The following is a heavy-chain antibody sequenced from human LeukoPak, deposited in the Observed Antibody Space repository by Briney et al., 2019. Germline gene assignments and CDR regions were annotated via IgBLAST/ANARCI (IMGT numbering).Heavy chain of an antibody. J-gene: IGHJ5*02. CDR1: GITFNSYA. Sequence: AGSLRLSCAGSGITFNSYAMSWVRQAPGKGLEWVSGLSGSGGSTYYADSVKGRFTISRDNSKNKVYLQMNSLRAEDTAVYYCATRGAITGPWGQGTLVTVSS. CDR2: LSGSGGST. D-gene: IGHD2-21*01. CDR3: ATRGAITGP. V-gene: IGHV3-23*01.